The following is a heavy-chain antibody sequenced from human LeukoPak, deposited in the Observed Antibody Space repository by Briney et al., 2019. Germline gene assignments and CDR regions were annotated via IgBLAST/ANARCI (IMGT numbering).Heavy chain of an antibody. J-gene: IGHJ4*02. CDR2: IKSKTDGGTT. V-gene: IGHV3-15*01. D-gene: IGHD6-19*01. CDR1: GFTFSNAW. CDR3: TTDIEVACMGDYFDY. Sequence: PGGSLRLSCAASGFTFSNAWMSWVRQAPGKGLEWVGRIKSKTDGGTTDYAEAVKGRFTISRDDSKNTLYLQMNSLKTEDTAVYYCTTDIEVACMGDYFDYWGQGTLVTVSS.